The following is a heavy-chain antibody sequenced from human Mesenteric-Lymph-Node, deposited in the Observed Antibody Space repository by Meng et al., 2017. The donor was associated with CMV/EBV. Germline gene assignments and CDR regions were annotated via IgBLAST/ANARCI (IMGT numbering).Heavy chain of an antibody. CDR2: INSDGSST. CDR1: GFTFSSYW. Sequence: GESLKISCAASGFTFSSYWMHWVRQAPGKGLVWVSRINSDGSSTSYADSVKGRFTISRDNSKNTVYLQMNSLRDEDTAMYHCARGGGYASGWYSLDHWGQGTLVTVSS. J-gene: IGHJ4*02. CDR3: ARGGGYASGWYSLDH. V-gene: IGHV3-74*01. D-gene: IGHD6-19*01.